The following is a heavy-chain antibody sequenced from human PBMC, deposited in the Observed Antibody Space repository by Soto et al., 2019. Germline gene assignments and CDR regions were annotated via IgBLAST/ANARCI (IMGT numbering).Heavy chain of an antibody. CDR2: MNPNSGNT. J-gene: IGHJ5*02. Sequence: ASVKVSCKASGYTFTSYDINWVRQATGQGLEWMGWMNPNSGNTGYAQKFQGRVTMTRNTSISTAYMELSSLRSEDTAVYYCASGYWSGYYATNWFDPWGQGTLVTVSS. D-gene: IGHD3-3*01. CDR1: GYTFTSYD. CDR3: ASGYWSGYYATNWFDP. V-gene: IGHV1-8*01.